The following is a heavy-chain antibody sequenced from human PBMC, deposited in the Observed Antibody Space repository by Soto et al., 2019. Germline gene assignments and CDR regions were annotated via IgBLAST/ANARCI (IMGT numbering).Heavy chain of an antibody. CDR3: GRVVEGATRHTDLDS. Sequence: SETLSLTCTVSGVSIHNSHSFWGWIRQPPGKGLEFIGTVYYSGGAHYNSSLKSRVTISVDTANNQVSLRMRSLTAADTAVYYCGRVVEGATRHTDLDSWGQGTLVTVSS. CDR2: VYYSGGA. D-gene: IGHD2-21*01. V-gene: IGHV4-39*01. CDR1: GVSIHNSHSF. J-gene: IGHJ5*01.